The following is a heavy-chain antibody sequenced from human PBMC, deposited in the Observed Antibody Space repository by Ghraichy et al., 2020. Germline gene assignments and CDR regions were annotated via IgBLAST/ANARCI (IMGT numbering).Heavy chain of an antibody. V-gene: IGHV3-21*01. CDR3: ARGDGWDPEAYVV. Sequence: GGSLRLSCAVSGFTFSSYSMNWVRQAPGKGLEWVSSISSSSSYIYYADSVKGRFTISRDNAKNSLYLQMNSLRAEDTAVYYCARGDGWDPEAYVVWGQGTMFTLPS. J-gene: IGHJ3*01. D-gene: IGHD1-26*01. CDR1: GFTFSSYS. CDR2: ISSSSSYI.